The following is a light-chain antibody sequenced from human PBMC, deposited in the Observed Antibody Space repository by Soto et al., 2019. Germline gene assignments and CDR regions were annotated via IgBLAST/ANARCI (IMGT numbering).Light chain of an antibody. CDR2: WAS. J-gene: IGKJ1*01. Sequence: DIVMTQSPDSLAVSLGERATINCKSSQSVLYSSNNKNSLAWYQQKPGQPPKLLIYWASTRESGVPERFSGSGSGTDFTLSISSMHAEDVAVYCCQQYYSTPAFGQGTKVEIK. V-gene: IGKV4-1*01. CDR3: QQYYSTPA. CDR1: QSVLYSSNNKNS.